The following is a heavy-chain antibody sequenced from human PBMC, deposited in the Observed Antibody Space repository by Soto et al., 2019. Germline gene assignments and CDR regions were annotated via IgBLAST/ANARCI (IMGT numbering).Heavy chain of an antibody. CDR2: SHHTGTA. CDR1: GDSITDYY. J-gene: IGHJ4*02. CDR3: ARYSVATIRFFDY. D-gene: IGHD5-12*01. Sequence: QVQLQESGPGLVKPSETLSLTCTVSGDSITDYYWSWIRESPGKGLEWIAYSHHTGTANYNPTLKRRVTLSVDTSNREFSLRLGSVPAADTAVYFCARYSVATIRFFDYWGQGTLGTVSS. V-gene: IGHV4-59*01.